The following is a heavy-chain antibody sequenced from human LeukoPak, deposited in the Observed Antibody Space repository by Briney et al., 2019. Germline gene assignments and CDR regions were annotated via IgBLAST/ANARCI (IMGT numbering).Heavy chain of an antibody. CDR2: ISAYNGNT. V-gene: IGHV1-18*01. CDR1: GYTFTSYG. D-gene: IGHD6-19*01. CDR3: ARVLLGSSGWYKYWFDP. J-gene: IGHJ5*02. Sequence: ASVKVSCKASGYTFTSYGISWVRQAPGQGLEWMGWISAYNGNTNHAQKLQGRVTMTTDTSTSTAYMELRSLRSDDTAVYYCARVLLGSSGWYKYWFDPWGQGTLVTVSS.